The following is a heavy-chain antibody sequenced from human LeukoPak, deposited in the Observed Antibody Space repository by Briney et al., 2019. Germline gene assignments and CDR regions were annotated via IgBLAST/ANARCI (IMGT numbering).Heavy chain of an antibody. CDR3: ARRGDNGAFDI. V-gene: IGHV1-2*06. J-gene: IGHJ3*02. CDR2: INLNSGGT. Sequence: ASVKVSFKASGYTFTGYYMHWVRLAPGPGLERMGRINLNSGGTNYAQKFQGRVSMTRDTSISTAYMELSRLRSDDTAVYYCARRGDNGAFDIWGQGTMVTVSS. CDR1: GYTFTGYY. D-gene: IGHD4-17*01.